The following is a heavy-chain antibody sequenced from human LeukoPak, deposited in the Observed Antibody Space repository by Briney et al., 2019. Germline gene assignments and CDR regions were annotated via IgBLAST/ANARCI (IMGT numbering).Heavy chain of an antibody. CDR1: GGSISSSNW. CDR2: IYHSGST. Sequence: SETLSLTCAVSGGSISSSNWWSWVRQPPGKGLEWIGEIYHSGSTNYNPSLKSRVTISVDKSKNQFSLKLSSVTAADTAVYYCARAAGDILTGYYHYFDYWGQGTLVTVSS. J-gene: IGHJ4*02. V-gene: IGHV4-4*02. CDR3: ARAAGDILTGYYHYFDY. D-gene: IGHD3-9*01.